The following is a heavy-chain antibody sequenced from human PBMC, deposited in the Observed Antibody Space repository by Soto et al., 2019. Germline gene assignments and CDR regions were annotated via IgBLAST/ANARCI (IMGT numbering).Heavy chain of an antibody. J-gene: IGHJ4*02. CDR1: GGTFSSYA. CDR3: AREGFRIQLWLSYFDY. Sequence: QVQLVQSGAEVKKPGSSVKVSCKASGGTFSSYAISWVRQAPGQGLEWRGEIIPIFGTANYAQKFQGRVTITADESTSTAYMELSSLRSEDTAVYYCAREGFRIQLWLSYFDYWGQGTLVTVSS. CDR2: IIPIFGTA. D-gene: IGHD5-18*01. V-gene: IGHV1-69*01.